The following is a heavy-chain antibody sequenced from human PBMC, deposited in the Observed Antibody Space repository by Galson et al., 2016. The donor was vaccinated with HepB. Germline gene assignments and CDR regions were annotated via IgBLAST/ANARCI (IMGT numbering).Heavy chain of an antibody. CDR1: GFIFTSYS. CDR3: ARDYYGTGRGDFDY. Sequence: SLRLSCAASGFIFTSYSMNWVRQAPGKGLEWIASISGSSRPIFYADSLRGRFTISRDDADNSVYLQMDSLRVEDTAVYYCARDYYGTGRGDFDYWGQGTLVTVSS. CDR2: ISGSSRPI. D-gene: IGHD3-10*01. V-gene: IGHV3-21*01. J-gene: IGHJ4*02.